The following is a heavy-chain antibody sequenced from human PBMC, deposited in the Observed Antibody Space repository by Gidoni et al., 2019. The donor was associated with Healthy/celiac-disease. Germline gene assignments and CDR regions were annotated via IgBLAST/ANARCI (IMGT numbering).Heavy chain of an antibody. Sequence: QVQLVQSGAEVKKPGSSVKVSCKASGGTFSSYAISWVRQAPGQGLEWMGGIIPIFGTANYAQKFQGRVTITADESTSTAYMELSSLRSEDTAVYYCARVACGGDCNKRPYYYYYMDVWGKGTTVTVSS. V-gene: IGHV1-69*01. D-gene: IGHD2-21*01. J-gene: IGHJ6*03. CDR3: ARVACGGDCNKRPYYYYYMDV. CDR2: IIPIFGTA. CDR1: GGTFSSYA.